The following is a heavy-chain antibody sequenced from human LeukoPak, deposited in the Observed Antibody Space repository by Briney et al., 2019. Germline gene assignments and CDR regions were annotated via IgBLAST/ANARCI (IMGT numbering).Heavy chain of an antibody. CDR1: GFTFSSYA. J-gene: IGHJ1*01. CDR3: VKTITVTTLTLVYFQH. V-gene: IGHV3-64D*06. CDR2: ISSNGGST. D-gene: IGHD4-17*01. Sequence: GGSLRLSCSASGFTFSSYAMHWVRQAPGKGLEYVSAISSNGGSTYYADSVKGRSTISRDNSKNTLYLQMSSLRAEDTAVYCCVKTITVTTLTLVYFQHWGQGTLVTVSS.